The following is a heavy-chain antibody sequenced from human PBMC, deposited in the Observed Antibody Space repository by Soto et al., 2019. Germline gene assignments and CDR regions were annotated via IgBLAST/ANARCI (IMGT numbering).Heavy chain of an antibody. CDR2: ISSSSSYI. J-gene: IGHJ4*02. CDR1: GFTFSSYS. Sequence: EVQLVESGGGLVKPGGSLRLSCAASGFTFSSYSMNWVRQAPGKGLEWVSSISSSSSYIYYADSAKGRFTISRDNAKNSLYLQMNSLRAEDTAVYYCARIGGSYDYVWGSYRYAFDYWGQGTLVTVSS. V-gene: IGHV3-21*01. CDR3: ARIGGSYDYVWGSYRYAFDY. D-gene: IGHD3-16*02.